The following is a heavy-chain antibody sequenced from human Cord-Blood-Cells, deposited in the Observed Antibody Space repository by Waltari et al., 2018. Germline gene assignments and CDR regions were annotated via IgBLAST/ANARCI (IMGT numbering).Heavy chain of an antibody. J-gene: IGHJ3*02. CDR2: IYYSGST. Sequence: QVQLQESGPGLVKPSETLSLTCTVSGGSISSYYWSWLRQPPGQGLEWIGYIYYSGSTNYNPSLKSRVTISVDTSKNQFSLKLSSVTAADTAVYYCAGLGSYYDSSGYSYDAFDIWGQGTMVTVSS. CDR3: AGLGSYYDSSGYSYDAFDI. D-gene: IGHD3-22*01. CDR1: GGSISSYY. V-gene: IGHV4-59*08.